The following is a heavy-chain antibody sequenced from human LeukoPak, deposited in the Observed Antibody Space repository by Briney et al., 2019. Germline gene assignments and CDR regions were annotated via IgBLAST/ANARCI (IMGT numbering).Heavy chain of an antibody. CDR3: AKYYDLGRYNWFKP. J-gene: IGHJ5*02. CDR1: GGSLSGYY. Sequence: SETLSLTCAVYGGSLSGYYWNWIRQPPGKGLEWIGEINHSGRTNYNPSLKSRVTISVDTSKNQFSLKLSSVTAADTAVYYCAKYYDLGRYNWFKPWGQGTLVTVSS. CDR2: INHSGRT. V-gene: IGHV4-34*01. D-gene: IGHD3-10*01.